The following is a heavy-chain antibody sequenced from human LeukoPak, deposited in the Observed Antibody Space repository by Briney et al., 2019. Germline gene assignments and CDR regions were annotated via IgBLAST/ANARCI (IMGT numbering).Heavy chain of an antibody. J-gene: IGHJ6*03. V-gene: IGHV4-39*01. Sequence: SETLSLTCTVSGGSISSSSYYWGWIRQPPGKGLEWIGSIYYSGTTFYNPSLKSRVTISVDASKNHFSLKLSSVTAADTAVYYCARHGYSGYDRTSRARRRLDYYMDVWGKGTTVTVSS. CDR2: IYYSGTT. D-gene: IGHD5-12*01. CDR3: ARHGYSGYDRTSRARRRLDYYMDV. CDR1: GGSISSSSYY.